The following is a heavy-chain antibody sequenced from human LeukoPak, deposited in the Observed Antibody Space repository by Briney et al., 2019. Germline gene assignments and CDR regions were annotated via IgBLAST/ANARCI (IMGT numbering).Heavy chain of an antibody. Sequence: SETLSLTCAVYGGSFSGYYWSWIRQPPGKGLEWIGEINHSGSTNYNPSLKSRVTISVDTSKNQFSLKLSSVTAADTAVYYCARGVFYCSGGSCYSYYYYMDVWGKGTTVTVSS. CDR3: ARGVFYCSGGSCYSYYYYMDV. J-gene: IGHJ6*03. D-gene: IGHD2-15*01. CDR2: INHSGST. CDR1: GGSFSGYY. V-gene: IGHV4-34*01.